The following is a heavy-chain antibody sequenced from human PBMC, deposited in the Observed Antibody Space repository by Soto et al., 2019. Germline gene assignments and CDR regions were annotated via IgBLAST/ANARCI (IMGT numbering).Heavy chain of an antibody. CDR1: GFTFSSYW. J-gene: IGHJ6*02. V-gene: IGHV3-7*05. CDR3: ARGIVVGLRFLEWSPPGPFYYGMDV. Sequence: GGSLRLSCAASGFTFSSYWMSWVRQAPGKGLEWVANIKQDGSEKYYVDSVKGRFTISRDNAKNSLYLQMNSLRAEETAVYYCARGIVVGLRFLEWSPPGPFYYGMDVWGQGTTVTVSS. D-gene: IGHD3-3*01. CDR2: IKQDGSEK.